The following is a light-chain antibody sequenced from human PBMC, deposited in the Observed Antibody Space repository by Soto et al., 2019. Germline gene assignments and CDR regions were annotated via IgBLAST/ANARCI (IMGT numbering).Light chain of an antibody. CDR1: QSVRNNN. V-gene: IGKV3-20*01. J-gene: IGKJ5*01. CDR2: GAS. Sequence: EMVWTQSPGTLSLSPGERATLSCRASQSVRNNNLNWYQQKAGQAPRLLIYGASIRATGIPDRFSGSGSGTDFTLTISRLEPEDFALYFCQQYGSSAPITFGQGTRLEIK. CDR3: QQYGSSAPIT.